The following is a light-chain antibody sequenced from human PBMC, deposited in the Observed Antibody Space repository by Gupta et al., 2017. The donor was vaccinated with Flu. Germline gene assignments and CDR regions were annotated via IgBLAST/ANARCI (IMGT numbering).Light chain of an antibody. V-gene: IGLV3-19*01. J-gene: IGLJ3*02. Sequence: SSELTQDPAVSVALGPTVRITCQGDSLSSYYASWYQQKPEQAPVLVIYGKNNRPSGIPDRFSGSSSGNTASLTSTGAQAEDEADYYCNSRDSSGNHLVVGGGTKLTVL. CDR2: GKN. CDR3: NSRDSSGNHLV. CDR1: SLSSYY.